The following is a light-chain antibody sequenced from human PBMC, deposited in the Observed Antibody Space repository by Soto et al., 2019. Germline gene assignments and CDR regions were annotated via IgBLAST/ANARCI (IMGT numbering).Light chain of an antibody. J-gene: IGKJ3*01. CDR3: HQAHTFPHP. CDR1: QDLDQW. V-gene: IGKV1D-12*01. Sequence: IQMTQSPSSVSASVGDTVTITCRANQDLDQWLAWYQQKPGKAPKLLIYGVSSLERGVPSRFSGSRSGTDFTLTISSLQPEDVATYYCHQAHTFPHPFGPGTRV. CDR2: GVS.